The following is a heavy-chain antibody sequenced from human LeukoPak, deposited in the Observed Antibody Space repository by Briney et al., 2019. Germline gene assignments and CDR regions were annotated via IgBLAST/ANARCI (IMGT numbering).Heavy chain of an antibody. J-gene: IGHJ4*02. CDR2: IHRGGNT. Sequence: GGPLLLSSAASGFTVSGNYMSWVRQAPGKGLEWLSVIHRGGNTYYAGAVKGRFTISRDSSKNTGFLQMDSLRAEDTAVYYCARDPGYGLGVDYGDYWGQGTLVTVSS. CDR1: GFTVSGNY. V-gene: IGHV3-66*01. D-gene: IGHD3-10*01. CDR3: ARDPGYGLGVDYGDY.